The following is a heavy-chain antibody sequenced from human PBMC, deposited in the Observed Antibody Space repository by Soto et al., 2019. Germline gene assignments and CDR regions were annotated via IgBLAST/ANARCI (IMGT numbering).Heavy chain of an antibody. J-gene: IGHJ4*02. CDR1: GYTFVNYE. V-gene: IGHV1-8*01. CDR3: ARQQAMDY. CDR2: MNPHSGDT. Sequence: QVQLVQSGAEVKKPGASVKVSCKASGYTFVNYEINWVLQATGQGLEWLGWMNPHSGDTFYAQNFQGRVTMTRNTSITTAYMELNSLKSEDTAVYYCARQQAMDYWGQGTLVTVSS.